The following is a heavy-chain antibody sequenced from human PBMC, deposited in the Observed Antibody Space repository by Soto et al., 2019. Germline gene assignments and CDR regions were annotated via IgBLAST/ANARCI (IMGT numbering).Heavy chain of an antibody. V-gene: IGHV3-30*03. CDR2: ISYDGSNK. CDR1: GFTFSNYG. CDR3: ARGGSGYDFLSYYYGMDV. D-gene: IGHD5-12*01. Sequence: HPGGSLRLSCAASGFTFSNYGMHWVRQAPGKGLEWVAVISYDGSNKYYTDSVKGRFTISRDNSKNTLYLQMNSLRAEDTAVYYCARGGSGYDFLSYYYGMDVWGQGTTVTVSS. J-gene: IGHJ6*02.